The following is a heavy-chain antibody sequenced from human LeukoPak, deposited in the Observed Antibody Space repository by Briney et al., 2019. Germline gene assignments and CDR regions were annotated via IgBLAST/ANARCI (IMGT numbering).Heavy chain of an antibody. V-gene: IGHV1-69*13. J-gene: IGHJ6*02. CDR3: ARDELLTTVTTVDYYYYYGMDV. Sequence: ASVKVSCKASGGTFSSYAISWVRQAPGHGLEWMGGIIPIFGTANYAQKFQGRVTITADESTSTAYMELSSLRSEDTAVYYCARDELLTTVTTVDYYYYYGMDVWGQGTTVTVSS. CDR1: GGTFSSYA. D-gene: IGHD4-11*01. CDR2: IIPIFGTA.